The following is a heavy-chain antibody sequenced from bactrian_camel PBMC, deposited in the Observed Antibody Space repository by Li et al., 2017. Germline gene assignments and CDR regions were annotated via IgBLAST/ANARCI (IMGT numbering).Heavy chain of an antibody. J-gene: IGHJ6*01. Sequence: QVQLVESGGGSMQTGGSLRLSCAASGFTYSSLCMAWFRLAPGKEREVVAIILSDGRTYYADSVKGRFTISRDDAKNALYLQLNSLKTEDTAMYYCAKAVGFSGGYYYTWNFGYWGQGTQVTVS. V-gene: IGHV3S55*01. D-gene: IGHD2*01. CDR2: ILSDGRT. CDR1: GFTYSSLC. CDR3: AKAVGFSGGYYYTWNFGY.